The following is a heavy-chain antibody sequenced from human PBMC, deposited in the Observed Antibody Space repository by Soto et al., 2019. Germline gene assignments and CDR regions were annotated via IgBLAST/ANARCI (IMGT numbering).Heavy chain of an antibody. CDR3: ARVLVPAARTFDY. D-gene: IGHD2-2*01. V-gene: IGHV4-30-4*08. J-gene: IGHJ4*02. CDR2: IYYSGST. Sequence: SETLSLTCTVSGGSISSGDYYRSWIRQPPGKGLEWIGYIYYSGSTYYNPSLKSRVTISVDTSKNQFSLKLSSVTAADTAVYYCARVLVPAARTFDYWGQGTLVTVSS. CDR1: GGSISSGDYY.